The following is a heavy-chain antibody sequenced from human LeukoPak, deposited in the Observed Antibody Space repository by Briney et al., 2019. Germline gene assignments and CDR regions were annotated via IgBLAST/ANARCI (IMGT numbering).Heavy chain of an antibody. CDR2: IYSGGST. D-gene: IGHD3-16*01. Sequence: GGSLRLSCAASGFTVSSNYMSWVRQAPGKGLEWVSVIYSGGSTYYADSVKGRFTISRDNSKNTLYLQMNSLRAEDTAVYYCATAWGAMGPAYFDYWGQGTLVTVSS. CDR3: ATAWGAMGPAYFDY. CDR1: GFTVSSNY. J-gene: IGHJ4*02. V-gene: IGHV3-66*01.